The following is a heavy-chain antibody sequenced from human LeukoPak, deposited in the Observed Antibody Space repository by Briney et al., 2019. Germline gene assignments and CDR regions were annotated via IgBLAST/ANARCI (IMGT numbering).Heavy chain of an antibody. V-gene: IGHV3-30*18. Sequence: PGGSLRLSCAASGFTFSSYGMHWVRQAPGKGLEWVAVISYDGSNKYYADSVKGRFTISRDNSKNTLYLQTNSLRAEDTAVYYCAKEHIVVVPAAIPTPHPIYYYYGMDVWAKGPRSPSP. D-gene: IGHD2-2*02. CDR2: ISYDGSNK. CDR3: AKEHIVVVPAAIPTPHPIYYYYGMDV. CDR1: GFTFSSYG. J-gene: IGHJ6*02.